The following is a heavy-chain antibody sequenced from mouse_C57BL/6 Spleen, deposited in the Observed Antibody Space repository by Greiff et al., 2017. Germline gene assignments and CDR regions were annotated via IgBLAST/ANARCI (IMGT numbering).Heavy chain of an antibody. D-gene: IGHD1-1*01. CDR3: VGALLGYAMDY. V-gene: IGHV5-17*01. J-gene: IGHJ4*01. CDR1: GFTFSDYG. Sequence: EVQGVESGGGLVKPGGSLKLSCAASGFTFSDYGMHWVRQAPEKGLEWVAYISSGSSTIYYADPVKGRFTISRDNAKNTLFRQMTSLRSEDTAMYYCVGALLGYAMDYWGQGTSVTVSS. CDR2: ISSGSSTI.